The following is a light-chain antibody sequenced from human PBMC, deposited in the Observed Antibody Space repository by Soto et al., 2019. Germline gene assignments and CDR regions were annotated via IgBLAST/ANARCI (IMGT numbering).Light chain of an antibody. J-gene: IGLJ1*01. CDR1: SSDVGGYNY. V-gene: IGLV2-11*01. Sequence: QSALTQPRSVSGSPGQSVTISCTGTSSDVGGYNYVSWYQQHPGKAPKLMIYDVSKRPSGVPDRFSGSKSGNTASLTISGLQAEDEDDYYCCSYAGSYAPLYVFGTGTKLTVL. CDR3: CSYAGSYAPLYV. CDR2: DVS.